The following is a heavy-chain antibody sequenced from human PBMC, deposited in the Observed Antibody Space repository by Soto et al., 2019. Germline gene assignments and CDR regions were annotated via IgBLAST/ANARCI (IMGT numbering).Heavy chain of an antibody. CDR3: ARGPPFGR. Sequence: QLQLPESGSGLVKPSQTLSLTCAVSGGSISSGGYSWRWIRQPPGKGLEWIGYISHSWSTYYNPSLKSRVTISVDRAKNQFSLKLSSVTAAATAVYVFARGPPFGRGGQGTLVTVSS. CDR2: ISHSWST. D-gene: IGHD3-3*01. J-gene: IGHJ4*02. CDR1: GGSISSGGYS. V-gene: IGHV4-30-2*01.